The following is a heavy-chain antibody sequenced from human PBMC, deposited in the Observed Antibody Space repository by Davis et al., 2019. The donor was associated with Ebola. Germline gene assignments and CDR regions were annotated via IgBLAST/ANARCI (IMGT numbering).Heavy chain of an antibody. Sequence: SETLSLTCTVSGGSISSGSYYWGWIRQPPGRGLEWIGSLYHSGNTYYNPSLKSRVTISVDTSKNQFSLKLSSVTAADTAVYYCARANHANIYYYYMDVWGKGTTVTVSS. CDR3: ARANHANIYYYYMDV. D-gene: IGHD1-14*01. J-gene: IGHJ6*03. CDR1: GGSISSGSYY. CDR2: LYHSGNT. V-gene: IGHV4-39*07.